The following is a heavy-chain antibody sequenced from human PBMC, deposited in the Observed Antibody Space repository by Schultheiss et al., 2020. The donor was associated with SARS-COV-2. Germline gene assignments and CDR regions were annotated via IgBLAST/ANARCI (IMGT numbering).Heavy chain of an antibody. CDR1: SGSISSGGYY. J-gene: IGHJ5*02. D-gene: IGHD6-6*01. V-gene: IGHV4-31*03. CDR2: IYYSGST. Sequence: SQTLSLTCTVSSGSISSGGYYWSCIRQHPGKGLEWIGYIYYSGSTYYNPSLKSRVTISVDTSKNQFSLKLSSVTAADTAVYYCARGGGIAARPVWFDPWGQGTLVTVSS. CDR3: ARGGGIAARPVWFDP.